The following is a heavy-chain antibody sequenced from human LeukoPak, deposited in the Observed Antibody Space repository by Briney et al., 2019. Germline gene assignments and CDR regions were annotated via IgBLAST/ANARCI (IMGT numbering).Heavy chain of an antibody. D-gene: IGHD6-19*01. CDR2: INPSGGST. CDR1: GYTFTIYY. J-gene: IGHJ4*02. Sequence: GASVKVSFTASGYTFTIYYMHWVRQAPGQGHEWMGIINPSGGSTSYAQKFQGRVTMTRDTSTSTVYMELSSLRSEDTAVYYCARGDSSGIGPELDWGQGTLVTVSS. V-gene: IGHV1-46*01. CDR3: ARGDSSGIGPELD.